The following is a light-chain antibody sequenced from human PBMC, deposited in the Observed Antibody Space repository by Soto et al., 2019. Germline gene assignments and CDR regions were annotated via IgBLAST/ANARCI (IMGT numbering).Light chain of an antibody. Sequence: DVVMTQSPVSLPVPLGQPASISCRSSQSLVHSDGNTYLNWFQQRPGQSPRRLIYKVSNRDSGVPDRFSGSGSGTDFTLKISRVEAEDVGVYYCMQGTHWPRTFGQGTKVDIK. CDR3: MQGTHWPRT. V-gene: IGKV2-30*02. CDR1: QSLVHSDGNTY. CDR2: KVS. J-gene: IGKJ1*01.